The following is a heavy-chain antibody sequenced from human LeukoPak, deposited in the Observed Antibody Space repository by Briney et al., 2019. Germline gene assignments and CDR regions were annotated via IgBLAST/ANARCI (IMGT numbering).Heavy chain of an antibody. CDR1: GFTFSSYE. Sequence: PGGSLRLSCAASGFTFSSYEMNWVRQAPGKGLEWVSYISNSGTAIYYADSVKGRFTISRDNAKSSLYLQMNSLRAEDTAVYYCARAGYSMDTEYFQHWGQDTLVTVSS. D-gene: IGHD5-18*01. CDR3: ARAGYSMDTEYFQH. CDR2: ISNSGTAI. J-gene: IGHJ1*01. V-gene: IGHV3-48*03.